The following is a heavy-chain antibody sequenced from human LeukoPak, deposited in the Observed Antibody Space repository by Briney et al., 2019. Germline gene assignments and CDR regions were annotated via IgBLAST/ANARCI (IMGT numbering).Heavy chain of an antibody. V-gene: IGHV4-38-2*02. Sequence: SETLSLTCTVSGYSISSGHYWGWIRQPPGKGLEWIGSIFHSGSTYYNPSLKSRVTISVDTSKNQFSLKLSSVTAADTAAYYCARAPFIQSDYGGSFDYWGQGTLVTVSS. CDR1: GYSISSGHY. CDR2: IFHSGST. J-gene: IGHJ4*02. CDR3: ARAPFIQSDYGGSFDY. D-gene: IGHD4-23*01.